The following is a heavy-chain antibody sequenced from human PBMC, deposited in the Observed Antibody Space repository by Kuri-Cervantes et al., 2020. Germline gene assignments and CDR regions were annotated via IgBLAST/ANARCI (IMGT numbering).Heavy chain of an antibody. CDR2: IYYSGST. D-gene: IGHD5-12*01. CDR3: ARGGLGYQNWFDP. Sequence: SETLSLTCTVSGGSISSGDYYWSWIRQPPGKGLEWIGYIYYSGSTYYNPSLKSRVTISVDTSKNQFSLKLGSVTAADTAVYYCARGGLGYQNWFDPLGQGTLVTVSS. V-gene: IGHV4-30-4*01. J-gene: IGHJ5*02. CDR1: GGSISSGDYY.